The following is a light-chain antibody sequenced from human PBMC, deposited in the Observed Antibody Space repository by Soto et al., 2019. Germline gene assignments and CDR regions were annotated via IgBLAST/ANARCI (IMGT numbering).Light chain of an antibody. J-gene: IGKJ1*01. CDR1: QTITTY. CDR2: AAS. Sequence: DIQMTQSPSSLSASVGDRVTITCRASQTITTYLNWYQQKPGKAPKLLIYAASSLQSGVPSRFSGSGSGTDFNLTISSLQPEYFATYYSKQSYSPLGTFGQGTKVEIK. V-gene: IGKV1-39*01. CDR3: KQSYSPLGT.